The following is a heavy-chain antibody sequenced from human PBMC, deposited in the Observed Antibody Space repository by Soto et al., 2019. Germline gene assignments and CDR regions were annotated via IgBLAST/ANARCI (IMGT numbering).Heavy chain of an antibody. CDR3: AREGPYNWSDP. J-gene: IGHJ5*02. CDR1: GGSISSGGYS. CDR2: IYHSGST. Sequence: SDTLSLTRAVSGGSISSGGYSWSWIRQPPGKGLEWIGYIYHSGSTYYNPSLKSRVTISVDRSKNQFSLKLSSVTAADTAVYYCAREGPYNWSDPWGQGTLVTVSS. V-gene: IGHV4-30-2*01.